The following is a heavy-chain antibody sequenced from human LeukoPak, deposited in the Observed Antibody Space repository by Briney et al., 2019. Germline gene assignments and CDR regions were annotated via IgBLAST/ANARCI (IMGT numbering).Heavy chain of an antibody. J-gene: IGHJ4*02. CDR1: GYTFTGYY. CDR3: ARDTVGASVFDY. CDR2: INPNSGGT. Sequence: GASVKVSCKASGYTFTGYYMHWVRQAPGQGLEWMGWINPNSGGTNYAQKFQGRVTMTRDMSISTAYMELSRLRSDDTAVYYCARDTVGASVFDYWGQGTLVTVSS. V-gene: IGHV1-2*02. D-gene: IGHD1-26*01.